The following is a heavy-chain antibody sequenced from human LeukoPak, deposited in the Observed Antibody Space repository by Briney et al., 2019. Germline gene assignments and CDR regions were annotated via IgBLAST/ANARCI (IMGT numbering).Heavy chain of an antibody. V-gene: IGHV4-34*01. D-gene: IGHD3-9*01. Sequence: SETLSLTCAVYGGSFSGYYWSWIRQPPGKGLEWIGEINHSGSTNYNPSLKSRVTISVDTSKHQFSLKLSSVTAADTAVYYCARGRPLYYDILTGYPNPLYYYYGMDVWGQGTTVTVSS. CDR2: INHSGST. CDR3: ARGRPLYYDILTGYPNPLYYYYGMDV. J-gene: IGHJ6*02. CDR1: GGSFSGYY.